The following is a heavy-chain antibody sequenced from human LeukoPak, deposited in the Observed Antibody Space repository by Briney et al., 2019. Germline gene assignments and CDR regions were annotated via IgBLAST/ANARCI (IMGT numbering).Heavy chain of an antibody. CDR1: GYTFTDYY. J-gene: IGHJ5*02. CDR3: ASYYGHYTRNWMDT. Sequence: ASVKVSCKASGYTFTDYYMHWERQAPGQGLEWMGWIHPNSGDTKSAQRFQGRVTMTRDTSISTAYMELTRLTSDDTAVYYCASYYGHYTRNWMDTWGQGTLATVSS. V-gene: IGHV1-2*02. D-gene: IGHD4-17*01. CDR2: IHPNSGDT.